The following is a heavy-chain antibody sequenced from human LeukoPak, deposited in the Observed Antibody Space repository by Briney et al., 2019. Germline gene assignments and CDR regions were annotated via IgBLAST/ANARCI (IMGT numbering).Heavy chain of an antibody. CDR2: IKQDGSEK. V-gene: IGHV3-7*01. CDR3: ARALYGSESYYYYGMDV. D-gene: IGHD3-10*01. J-gene: IGHJ6*02. CDR1: GFTFSSYW. Sequence: PGGSLRLSCAASGFTFSSYWMSWVRQAPGKGLEWVANIKQDGSEKYYVDSVKGRFTISRESAKNSLYLQMDSLRAGDTAVYYCARALYGSESYYYYGMDVWGQGTTVTVSS.